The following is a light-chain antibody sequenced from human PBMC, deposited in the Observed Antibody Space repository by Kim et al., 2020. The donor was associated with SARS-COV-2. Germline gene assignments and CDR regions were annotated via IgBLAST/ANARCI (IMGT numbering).Light chain of an antibody. CDR3: QNYAVSPPCT. CDR1: QKVVGGY. V-gene: IGKV3-20*01. CDR2: GAS. Sequence: PGDTAPLSPRASQKVVGGYLAWCQRKPGQSLRLLIYGASRRATGTPARFSGSGSVADFTLTINRLGPEDVALYFCQNYAVSPPCTFGQGTKVDIK. J-gene: IGKJ1*01.